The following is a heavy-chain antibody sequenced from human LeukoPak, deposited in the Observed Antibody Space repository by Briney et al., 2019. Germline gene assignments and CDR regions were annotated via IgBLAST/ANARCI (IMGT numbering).Heavy chain of an antibody. CDR3: ARERGYYDSSGYYLTDAFDI. J-gene: IGHJ3*02. Sequence: GGSLRLSCAASGFTFSSYEMNWVRQAPGKGLEWVSYISSSGSTIYYADSVKGRFTISRDNAKNSLYLQMNSLRAEDTAVYYCARERGYYDSSGYYLTDAFDIWGQGTMVTVSS. D-gene: IGHD3-22*01. CDR1: GFTFSSYE. V-gene: IGHV3-48*03. CDR2: ISSSGSTI.